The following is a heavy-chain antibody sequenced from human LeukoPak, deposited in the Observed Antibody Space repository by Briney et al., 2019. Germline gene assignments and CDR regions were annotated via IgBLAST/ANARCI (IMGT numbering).Heavy chain of an antibody. Sequence: GGSLRLSCAASGFTFSSYAMSWVRQAPGKGLEWVSAISGSGGSTYYADSVKGRFTISRDNSKNTLYLQVNSLRAEDTAVYYCAKTYSSTWGGFYYFDYWGQGTLVTVSS. CDR2: ISGSGGST. J-gene: IGHJ4*02. CDR1: GFTFSSYA. D-gene: IGHD6-13*01. V-gene: IGHV3-23*01. CDR3: AKTYSSTWGGFYYFDY.